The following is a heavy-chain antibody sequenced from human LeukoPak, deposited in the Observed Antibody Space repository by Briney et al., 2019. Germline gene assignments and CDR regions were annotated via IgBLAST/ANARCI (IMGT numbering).Heavy chain of an antibody. Sequence: ASVKVSCKASGYTFTSYGISWVRQAPGQGLECMGWISAYNGNTNYAQKLQGRVTMTTDTSTSTAYMELRSLRSDDTAVYYCARDLGGYDFGTVAYYYYYMDVWGKGTTVTVSS. D-gene: IGHD5-12*01. CDR1: GYTFTSYG. CDR2: ISAYNGNT. J-gene: IGHJ6*03. V-gene: IGHV1-18*01. CDR3: ARDLGGYDFGTVAYYYYYMDV.